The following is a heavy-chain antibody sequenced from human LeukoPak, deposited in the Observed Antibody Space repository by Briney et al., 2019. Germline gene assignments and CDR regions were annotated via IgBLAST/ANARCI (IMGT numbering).Heavy chain of an antibody. J-gene: IGHJ4*02. D-gene: IGHD6-6*01. CDR1: GFTVSSNY. Sequence: LPGGSLRLSCAASGFTVSSNYMSWVRQAPGKGLEWVSVIYSGGSTYYADSVKGRFTISRDNSKNALYLQMNSLRAEDTAVYYCARELRSSSPYFDYWGQGTLVTVSS. CDR2: IYSGGST. V-gene: IGHV3-66*01. CDR3: ARELRSSSPYFDY.